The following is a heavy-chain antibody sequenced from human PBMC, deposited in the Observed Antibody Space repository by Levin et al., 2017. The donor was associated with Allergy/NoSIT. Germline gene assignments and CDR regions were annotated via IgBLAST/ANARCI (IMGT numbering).Heavy chain of an antibody. CDR2: IYSGGST. V-gene: IGHV3-53*01. J-gene: IGHJ3*02. CDR1: GFTVSSNY. D-gene: IGHD2/OR15-2a*01. CDR3: AREGLRIRAFDI. Sequence: HTGGSLRLSCAASGFTVSSNYMSWVRQAPGKGLEWVSVIYSGGSTYYADSVKGRFTISRDNSKNTLYLQMNSLRAEDTAVYYCAREGLRIRAFDIWGQGTMVTVSS.